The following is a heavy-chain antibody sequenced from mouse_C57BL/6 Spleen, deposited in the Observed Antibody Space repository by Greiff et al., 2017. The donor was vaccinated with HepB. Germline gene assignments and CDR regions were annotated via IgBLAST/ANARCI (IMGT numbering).Heavy chain of an antibody. CDR3: ARSRATVVAPYWYFDV. J-gene: IGHJ1*03. D-gene: IGHD1-1*01. Sequence: QVQLQQSGAELVKPGASVKLSCKASGYTFTSYWMHWVKQRPGRGLEWIGRIDPNSGGTKYNEKFKSKATLTVDKPSSTAYMQLSSLTSEDSAVYYCARSRATVVAPYWYFDVWGTGTTVTVSS. CDR2: IDPNSGGT. V-gene: IGHV1-72*01. CDR1: GYTFTSYW.